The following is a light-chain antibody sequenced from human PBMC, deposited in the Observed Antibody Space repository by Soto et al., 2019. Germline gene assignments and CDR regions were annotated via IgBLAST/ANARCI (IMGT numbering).Light chain of an antibody. CDR3: SSYTSSSTLFYV. J-gene: IGLJ1*01. CDR1: SSDVGGYNY. V-gene: IGLV2-14*01. Sequence: QSALTQPASVSGSPRQSITISCTGTSSDVGGYNYVSWYQQHPGKAPKLMIYDVSNRPSGVSNRFSGSKSGNTASLTIFGLQAEDEADYYCSSYTSSSTLFYVFGTGTKVTVL. CDR2: DVS.